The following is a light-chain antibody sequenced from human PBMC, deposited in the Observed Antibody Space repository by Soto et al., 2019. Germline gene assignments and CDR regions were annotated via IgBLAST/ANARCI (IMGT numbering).Light chain of an antibody. J-gene: IGLJ1*01. Sequence: QSALPQPPSGSGSPGQSVTISCTGTSSDVGKYDRVSWYQQPPGTAPKLIIYEVTNRPAGVPARFSGSKSGNTASLTISGLQAEDEADYYCSSYTSTSRYVFGAGTKVTVL. CDR1: SSDVGKYDR. CDR2: EVT. V-gene: IGLV2-18*02. CDR3: SSYTSTSRYV.